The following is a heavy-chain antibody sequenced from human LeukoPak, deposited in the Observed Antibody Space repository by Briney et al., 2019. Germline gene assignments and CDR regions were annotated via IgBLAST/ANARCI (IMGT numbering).Heavy chain of an antibody. V-gene: IGHV5-51*01. J-gene: IGHJ4*02. CDR3: ARHNNWAFDY. D-gene: IGHD2/OR15-2a*01. Sequence: GESLKISCKGSGYSFTSYWIGWVRQMPGKGLEWMGIIYPGDSDTRYSPSFEGQVTISADKSINTAYLEWSTLKASDTAIYYCARHNNWAFDYWDRGTLLTVSS. CDR1: GYSFTSYW. CDR2: IYPGDSDT.